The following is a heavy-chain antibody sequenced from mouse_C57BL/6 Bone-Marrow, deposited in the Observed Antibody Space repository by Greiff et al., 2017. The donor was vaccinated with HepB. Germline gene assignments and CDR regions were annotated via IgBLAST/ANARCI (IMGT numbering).Heavy chain of an antibody. CDR2: INPSTGGT. V-gene: IGHV1-42*01. D-gene: IGHD1-1*01. CDR1: GYSFTGYY. CDR3: ARSGGSSFAWFAY. J-gene: IGHJ3*01. Sequence: VQLQQSGPELVKPGASVKISCKASGYSFTGYYMNWVKQSPEKSLEWIGEINPSTGGTTYNQKFKAKATLTVDKSSSTAYMQLKSLTSEDAAVYYCARSGGSSFAWFAYWGQGTLVTVSA.